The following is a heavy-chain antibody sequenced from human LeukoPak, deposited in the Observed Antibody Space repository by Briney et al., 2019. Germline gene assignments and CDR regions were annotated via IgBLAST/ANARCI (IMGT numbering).Heavy chain of an antibody. J-gene: IGHJ6*02. CDR1: GYTFTSYD. CDR3: ARKGNIVVVPAAPSYYYGMDV. D-gene: IGHD2-2*01. CDR2: MNPNSGNT. Sequence: ASVKVSCKASGYTFTSYDINWVRQATGQGLEWMEWMNPNSGNTGYAQKFQGRVTMTRNTSISTAYMELSSLRSEDTAVYYCARKGNIVVVPAAPSYYYGMDVWGQGTTVTVSS. V-gene: IGHV1-8*01.